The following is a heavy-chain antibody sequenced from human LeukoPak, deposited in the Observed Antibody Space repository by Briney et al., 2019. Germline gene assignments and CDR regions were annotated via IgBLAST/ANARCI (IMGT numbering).Heavy chain of an antibody. CDR3: IRTLIVATSPYMDV. Sequence: GGSLRLSCAASGFTFSSYWMHWVRQAPGKGLAWVSRVNSDGTGTTHADSVEGRFTISRDNAKNTVYLQMHSLRAEDTAIYYCIRTLIVATSPYMDVWGKGTTVTVSS. CDR1: GFTFSSYW. V-gene: IGHV3-74*01. J-gene: IGHJ6*03. D-gene: IGHD5-12*01. CDR2: VNSDGTGT.